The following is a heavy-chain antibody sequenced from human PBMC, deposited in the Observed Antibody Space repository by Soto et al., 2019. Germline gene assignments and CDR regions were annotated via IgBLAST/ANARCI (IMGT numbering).Heavy chain of an antibody. CDR3: ARARDDYGGNAYFDY. V-gene: IGHV4-30-2*01. D-gene: IGHD4-17*01. J-gene: IGHJ4*02. CDR2: IYHSVST. Sequence: SETLSLTCAVSGGSISSGGYSWSWIRQPPGKGQEWIGYIYHSVSTCYNPSLKSRVTISVDRSKNQFSLKLSSVTAADTAVYYCARARDDYGGNAYFDYSGQGTLVTVSS. CDR1: GGSISSGGYS.